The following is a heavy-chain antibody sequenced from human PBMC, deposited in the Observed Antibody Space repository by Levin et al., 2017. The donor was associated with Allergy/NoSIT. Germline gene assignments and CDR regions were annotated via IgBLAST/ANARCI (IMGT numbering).Heavy chain of an antibody. CDR2: ISWNNNNV. J-gene: IGHJ4*02. CDR1: GFTFDDYA. Sequence: GGSLRLSCAASGFTFDDYAMHWVRQAPGKGLEWVSGISWNNNNVGYADSVKGRFTISRDNAKNSLYLQMDSLRAEDTAFYYCAKDSYYDILTGSLDYWGQGTLVTVSS. V-gene: IGHV3-9*01. D-gene: IGHD3-9*01. CDR3: AKDSYYDILTGSLDY.